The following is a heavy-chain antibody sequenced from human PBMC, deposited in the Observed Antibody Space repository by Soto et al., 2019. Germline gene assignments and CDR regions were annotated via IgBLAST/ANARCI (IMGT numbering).Heavy chain of an antibody. J-gene: IGHJ4*02. CDR1: GFTFSSYA. CDR3: ATPTLGVAGTFDY. CDR2: ISYDGSNK. Sequence: PGGYPRLSCAASGFTFSSYAMHWVRQAPGKGLEWVAVISYDGSNKYYADSVKGRFTISRDNSKNTLYLQMNSLRAEDTAVYYCATPTLGVAGTFDYRGQGTLVTVSS. D-gene: IGHD6-19*01. V-gene: IGHV3-30-3*01.